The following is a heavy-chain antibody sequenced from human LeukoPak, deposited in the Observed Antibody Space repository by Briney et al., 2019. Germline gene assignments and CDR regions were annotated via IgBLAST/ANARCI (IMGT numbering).Heavy chain of an antibody. CDR1: GFTFSSYG. V-gene: IGHV3-33*06. CDR2: IWYDGSNK. D-gene: IGHD1-26*01. CDR3: AKGGIVEPY. Sequence: GGSLRLSCAASGFTFSSYGMHWVRQAPGKGLEWVAVIWYDGSNKCYADSVKGRFTISRDNSKNTLYLQMNSLRAEDTAVYYCAKGGIVEPYWGQGTLVTVSS. J-gene: IGHJ4*02.